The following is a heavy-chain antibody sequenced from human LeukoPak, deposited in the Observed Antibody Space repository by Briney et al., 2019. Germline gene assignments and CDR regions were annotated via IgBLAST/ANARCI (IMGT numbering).Heavy chain of an antibody. CDR3: ASLPGGAQQCLAFYSYYSGLAV. J-gene: IGHJ6*02. V-gene: IGHV3-33*01. Sequence: GGSLRLSCAASGFTFSSYGMHWVRQAPGKGLEWVAVIWYDGSNKYYADSVKGRFTISRDNSKNTLYLQMNSLRAEDTAVYYCASLPGGAQQCLAFYSYYSGLAVWGQGPTVTVSS. CDR2: IWYDGSNK. D-gene: IGHD6-19*01. CDR1: GFTFSSYG.